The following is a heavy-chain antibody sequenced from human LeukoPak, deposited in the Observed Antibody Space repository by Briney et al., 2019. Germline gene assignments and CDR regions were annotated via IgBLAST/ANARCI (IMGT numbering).Heavy chain of an antibody. D-gene: IGHD2-2*02. CDR3: ARVHVVPAAIRFRWFDP. J-gene: IGHJ5*02. CDR1: GGSFSGYY. CDR2: INHSGST. Sequence: SETLSLTCAVYGGSFSGYYWSWIRQPPGKGLEWIGEINHSGSTNYNPSLKSRVTISVDTSKNQLSLKLSSVTAADTAVYYCARVHVVPAAIRFRWFDPWGQGTLVTVSS. V-gene: IGHV4-34*01.